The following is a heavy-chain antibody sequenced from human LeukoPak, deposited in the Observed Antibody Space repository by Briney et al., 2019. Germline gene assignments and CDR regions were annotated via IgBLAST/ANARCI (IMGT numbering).Heavy chain of an antibody. CDR3: ARGLTDSGSYILDY. J-gene: IGHJ4*02. V-gene: IGHV1-8*01. D-gene: IGHD1-26*01. CDR2: MNPNSGNT. CDR1: GYTFTSYD. Sequence: ASVKVSCTASGYTFTSYDINWVRQATGQGLEWMGWMNPNSGNTGYAQKFQGRVTMTRNTSISTAYMELSSLRSEDTAMYYCARGLTDSGSYILDYWGQGTLVTVSS.